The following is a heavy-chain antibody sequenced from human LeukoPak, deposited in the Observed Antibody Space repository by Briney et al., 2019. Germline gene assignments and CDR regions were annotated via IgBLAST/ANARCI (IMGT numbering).Heavy chain of an antibody. CDR1: GFIFSSYA. J-gene: IGHJ4*02. D-gene: IGHD6-6*01. Sequence: GGSLRLSCAASGFIFSSYAMHWVRQAPGKGLEWVALISYDGDNKYYADSVKGRFTISRDNSKNTLYLQMNSLRAEDTAVYYCARVGRYSSSSFLDYWGQGTLVTVSS. CDR2: ISYDGDNK. V-gene: IGHV3-30-3*01. CDR3: ARVGRYSSSSFLDY.